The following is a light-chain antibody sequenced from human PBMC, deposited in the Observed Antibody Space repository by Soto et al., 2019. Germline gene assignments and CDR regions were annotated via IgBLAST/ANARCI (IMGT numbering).Light chain of an antibody. J-gene: IGKJ3*01. CDR2: DVS. V-gene: IGKV3-11*01. Sequence: ETLLTQSPATLSLSPGERVTLSCRASQSVNGFLAWYQQRPGQAPRLLIYDVSYRAAGIPTRFSGSGSGTDYTLTISSLEPEDFAVYYCQQRINWPATFGPGTKVEIK. CDR3: QQRINWPAT. CDR1: QSVNGF.